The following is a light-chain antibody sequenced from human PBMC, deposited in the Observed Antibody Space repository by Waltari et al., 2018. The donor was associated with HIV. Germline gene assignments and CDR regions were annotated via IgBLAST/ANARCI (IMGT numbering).Light chain of an antibody. J-gene: IGLJ3*02. Sequence: QSVLTQPPSVSGAPRQRVTISCTGSSPNLGAGSDVHWYQQLPGTAPKLLIYGNTNRPSGVSDRFSGSKSGTSASLAITGLQAEDEADYYCQSYDSRQSGFWVFGGGTTLTVL. CDR2: GNT. V-gene: IGLV1-40*01. CDR3: QSYDSRQSGFWV. CDR1: SPNLGAGSD.